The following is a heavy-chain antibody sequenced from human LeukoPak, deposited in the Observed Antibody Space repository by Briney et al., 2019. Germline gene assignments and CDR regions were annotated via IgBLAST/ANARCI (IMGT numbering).Heavy chain of an antibody. CDR3: ARDLKYCSSTSCYSSRNDWFDP. CDR1: GGTFSSYA. D-gene: IGHD2-2*01. CDR2: IIPIFGTA. Sequence: SVKVSCKASGGTFSSYAISWVRQAPGQGLEWMGGIIPIFGTANYAQKFQGRVTITADESTSTAYMELSSLRSEDTAVYYCARDLKYCSSTSCYSSRNDWFDPWGQGTLVTVSS. J-gene: IGHJ5*02. V-gene: IGHV1-69*13.